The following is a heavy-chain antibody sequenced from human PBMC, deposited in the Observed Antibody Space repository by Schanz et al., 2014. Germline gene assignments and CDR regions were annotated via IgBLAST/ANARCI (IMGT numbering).Heavy chain of an antibody. Sequence: QVQLVQSGAEVKKPGASVKVSCKASGQPFKSFGITWVRQAPGQGLEWMGWIQPKSGATNYAQKFKGRVTLTSDTSITTAYMELSSLRSDDTAVYYCANFVVVASYNWFDPWGQGTLITVSS. V-gene: IGHV1-2*02. CDR2: IQPKSGAT. CDR3: ANFVVVASYNWFDP. D-gene: IGHD2-21*01. CDR1: GQPFKSFG. J-gene: IGHJ5*02.